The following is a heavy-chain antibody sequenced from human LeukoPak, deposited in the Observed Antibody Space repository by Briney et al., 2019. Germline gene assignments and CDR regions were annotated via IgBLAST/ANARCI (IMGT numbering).Heavy chain of an antibody. V-gene: IGHV3-15*01. CDR2: IKSKTDGGTT. CDR1: GYTFSNAW. Sequence: GGSVRLSCAASGYTFSNAWMSWVRQAPGKGLEWVGRIKSKTDGGTTDYAAPVNGRFTISRDDSNNTLYLQMNSLKTEDTAVYYCTSRYSRQIDYWGQGTLVTVSS. J-gene: IGHJ4*02. CDR3: TSRYSRQIDY. D-gene: IGHD6-13*01.